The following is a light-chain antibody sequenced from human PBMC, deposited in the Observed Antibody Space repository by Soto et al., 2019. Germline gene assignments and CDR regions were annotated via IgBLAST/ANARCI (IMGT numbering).Light chain of an antibody. CDR1: QSGSSN. V-gene: IGKV3-15*01. J-gene: IGKJ1*01. CDR3: QRYNNWRT. Sequence: EIGMPQSPATLSVSPGERATLSCRASQSGSSNLAWYQQKPGQAPRLLIYGASTRATGTPARFSGSGSGTEFTLTIRCLQSEGCAVYSCQRYNNWRTFGQGTKLEIK. CDR2: GAS.